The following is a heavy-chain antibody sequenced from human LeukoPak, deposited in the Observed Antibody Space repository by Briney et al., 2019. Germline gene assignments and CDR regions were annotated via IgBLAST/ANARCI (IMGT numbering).Heavy chain of an antibody. CDR2: IIPILGIA. Sequence: SVKVSCKASGGTFSSYAISWVRQAPGQGLEWMGRIIPILGIANYAQKFQGRVTITADKSTSTAYMELSSLRSEDTAVYYCARVASGYYYAFDYWGQGTLVTVSS. CDR3: ARVASGYYYAFDY. J-gene: IGHJ4*02. V-gene: IGHV1-69*04. D-gene: IGHD3-22*01. CDR1: GGTFSSYA.